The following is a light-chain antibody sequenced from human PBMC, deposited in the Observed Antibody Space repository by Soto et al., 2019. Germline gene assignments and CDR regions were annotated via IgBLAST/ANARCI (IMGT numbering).Light chain of an antibody. J-gene: IGKJ3*01. CDR3: QQYGHSPQT. Sequence: EIVLTQSPGTLSLSPGERATLSCRASQRISSKYLGWYQQKPGQAPRLLIYGASNRATGIPDRFSGSGSGTDFTLTISRPEPEDFAVYYCQQYGHSPQTFGPGTKVDIK. V-gene: IGKV3-20*01. CDR2: GAS. CDR1: QRISSKY.